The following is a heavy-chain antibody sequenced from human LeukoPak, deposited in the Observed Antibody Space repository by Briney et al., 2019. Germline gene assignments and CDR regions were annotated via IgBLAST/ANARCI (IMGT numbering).Heavy chain of an antibody. V-gene: IGHV3-23*01. D-gene: IGHD3-10*01. CDR1: GFTFSSYS. J-gene: IGHJ6*03. Sequence: GGSLRLSCAASGFTFSSYSMNWVRQAPGKGLECVSGISSSDSSTYYADSVKGRFTISRDNSKNTLYLQMNSLRAEDTAVYYCAKVYGSGSYYTDYYYMDVWGKGTTVTISS. CDR3: AKVYGSGSYYTDYYYMDV. CDR2: ISSSDSST.